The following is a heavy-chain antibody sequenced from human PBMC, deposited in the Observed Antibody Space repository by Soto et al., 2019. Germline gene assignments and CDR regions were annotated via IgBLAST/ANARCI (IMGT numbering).Heavy chain of an antibody. CDR1: GFTFSSYS. V-gene: IGHV3-21*01. J-gene: IGHJ4*02. CDR2: ISSSSSYI. D-gene: IGHD4-4*01. Sequence: EVQLVESGGGLVKPGGSLRLSCAASGFTFSSYSMNWVRQAPGKGLEWVSSISSSSSYIYYADSVKGRFTISRDNAKNSLYLQMNSLRAENTAVYYCARGRTGPEDSNYFDYWGQGTLVTVSS. CDR3: ARGRTGPEDSNYFDY.